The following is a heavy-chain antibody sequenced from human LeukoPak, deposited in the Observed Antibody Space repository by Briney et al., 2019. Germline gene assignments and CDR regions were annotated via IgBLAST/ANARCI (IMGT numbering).Heavy chain of an antibody. Sequence: GGSLRISCAASGFTFSSYEMNGVRQAPGKGLEWVSYISSSGSTIYYADSVKGRFTISRDNAKNSLYLQMNSLRAEDTAVYYCARDYCSGGSCYSDYWGQGTLVTVSS. CDR3: ARDYCSGGSCYSDY. D-gene: IGHD2-15*01. J-gene: IGHJ4*02. CDR2: ISSSGSTI. CDR1: GFTFSSYE. V-gene: IGHV3-48*03.